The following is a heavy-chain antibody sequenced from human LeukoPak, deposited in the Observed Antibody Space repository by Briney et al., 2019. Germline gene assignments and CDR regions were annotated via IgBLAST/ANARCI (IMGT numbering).Heavy chain of an antibody. Sequence: ASVKVSCKASGYTFTSYGISWVRQAPGQGLEWMGWISAYNGNINYAQKLQGRVTMTTDTSTSTAYMELRSLRSDDTAVYYCAREPIRRYCSGGSCYQPGDYWGQGTLVTDSS. D-gene: IGHD2-15*01. CDR3: AREPIRRYCSGGSCYQPGDY. CDR2: ISAYNGNI. V-gene: IGHV1-18*01. CDR1: GYTFTSYG. J-gene: IGHJ4*02.